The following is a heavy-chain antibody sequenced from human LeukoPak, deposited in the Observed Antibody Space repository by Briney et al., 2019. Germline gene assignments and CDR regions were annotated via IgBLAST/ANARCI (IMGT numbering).Heavy chain of an antibody. Sequence: GASVKVSCKASGYTFTGYYMHWVRQAPGQGLEWMGWINPSSGGTNYAQKFQGWVTMTRDTSISTAYMELSRLRSDDTAVYYCARDRYGDYPYYYYGMDVWGQGTTVTVSS. D-gene: IGHD4-17*01. V-gene: IGHV1-2*04. CDR3: ARDRYGDYPYYYYGMDV. CDR2: INPSSGGT. J-gene: IGHJ6*02. CDR1: GYTFTGYY.